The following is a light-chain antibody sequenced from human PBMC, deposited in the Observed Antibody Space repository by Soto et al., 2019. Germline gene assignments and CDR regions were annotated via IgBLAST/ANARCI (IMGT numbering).Light chain of an antibody. J-gene: IGLJ1*01. V-gene: IGLV1-40*01. CDR3: LAYDSRLSGYV. Sequence: QSVLTQPPSMSGAPGQRVTISCSGSRSNIGADFDVHWYQQIPGTAPKLLIYANTNRPSGVPDRFSASKSGTSASLAITGLQAEDETDYYCLAYDSRLSGYVFGTGTKLTVL. CDR1: RSNIGADFD. CDR2: ANT.